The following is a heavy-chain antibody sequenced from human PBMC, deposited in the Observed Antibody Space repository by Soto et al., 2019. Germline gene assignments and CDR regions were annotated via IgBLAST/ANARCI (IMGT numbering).Heavy chain of an antibody. CDR1: GYSFTSYC. D-gene: IGHD3-22*01. J-gene: IGHJ6*02. CDR3: ARLMEYYDSSGYYCIYV. V-gene: IGHV5-10-1*01. Sequence: PGESVKISCKGSGYSFTSYCISWVGQMPGKGLEWMGRIDPSDSYTNYSPSFQGHVTISADKSISTAYLQWSSLKASDTAMYYCARLMEYYDSSGYYCIYVCGQGSTVTVS. CDR2: IDPSDSYT.